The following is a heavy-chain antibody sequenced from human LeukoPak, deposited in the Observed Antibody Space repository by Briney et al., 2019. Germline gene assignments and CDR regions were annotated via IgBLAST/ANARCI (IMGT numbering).Heavy chain of an antibody. CDR3: ARVGINAFDI. CDR2: ISSSSSYI. V-gene: IGHV3-21*01. D-gene: IGHD3-3*02. Sequence: GGSLRLSCAASGFTFSSYSMNWVRRAPGKGLEWVSSISSSSSYIYYADSVKGRFTISRDNAKNSLYLQMNSLRAEDTAVYYCARVGINAFDIWGQGTMVTVSS. J-gene: IGHJ3*02. CDR1: GFTFSSYS.